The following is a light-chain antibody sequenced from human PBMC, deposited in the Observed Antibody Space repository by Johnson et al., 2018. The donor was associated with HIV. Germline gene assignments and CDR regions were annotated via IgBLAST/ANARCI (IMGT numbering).Light chain of an antibody. J-gene: IGLJ1*01. Sequence: QSVLTQPPSVSAAPGQKVTISCSGSSSNIGNNYVSWYQQFPGTAPKLLIYENNKRPSGIPDRFSGSKSATSATLGITGLQTGDEADYYCGTWDSSLSAEVFGTGTKVTVL. CDR2: ENN. V-gene: IGLV1-51*02. CDR1: SSNIGNNY. CDR3: GTWDSSLSAEV.